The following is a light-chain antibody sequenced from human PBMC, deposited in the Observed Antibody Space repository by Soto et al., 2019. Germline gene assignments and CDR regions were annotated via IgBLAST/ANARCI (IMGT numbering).Light chain of an antibody. CDR1: QGISTY. CDR3: QNYNGAPWT. CDR2: AAS. J-gene: IGKJ1*01. V-gene: IGKV1-27*01. Sequence: DTQMTQSPSSLSASVGDRVTITCRASQGISTYLVWYQQKPGTVPKLLIFAASTLQSGVPSRFSGSGSGTDFTLTISSLQPEDDATYYCQNYNGAPWTFGQGTKVEI.